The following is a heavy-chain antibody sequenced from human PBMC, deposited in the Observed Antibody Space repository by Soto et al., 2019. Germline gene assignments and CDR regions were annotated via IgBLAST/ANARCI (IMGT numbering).Heavy chain of an antibody. V-gene: IGHV3-13*01. D-gene: IGHD3-3*01. Sequence: VQLVESGGGLVQPGGSLRLSCAASGFTFSSYAMHWVRQATGKGLEWVSAIGTAGDTYYPGSVKGRFTISRENAKNSLYLQMNSLRAEDTAVYYCARTMYYDFWSGLNYGMDVWGQGTTVTVSS. CDR3: ARTMYYDFWSGLNYGMDV. CDR1: GFTFSSYA. CDR2: IGTAGDT. J-gene: IGHJ6*02.